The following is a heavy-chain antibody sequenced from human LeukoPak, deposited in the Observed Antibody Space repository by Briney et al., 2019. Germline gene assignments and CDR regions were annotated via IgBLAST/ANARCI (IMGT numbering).Heavy chain of an antibody. CDR1: GFTFSSYA. J-gene: IGHJ4*02. CDR3: AKAPFSGSYYYFDY. D-gene: IGHD1-26*01. Sequence: GGSLRLSCAASGFTFSSYAMSWVRQAPGKGLEWVSAISGSGGSTYYADSVKGRFTISRDNSKNTLYLQMNSLKAEDTAVYYCAKAPFSGSYYYFDYWGQGTLVTVSS. V-gene: IGHV3-23*01. CDR2: ISGSGGST.